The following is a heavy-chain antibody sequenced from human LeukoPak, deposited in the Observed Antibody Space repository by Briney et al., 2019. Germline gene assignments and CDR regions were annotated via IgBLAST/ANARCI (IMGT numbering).Heavy chain of an antibody. CDR1: GFTFSSYA. CDR3: ATKGAGSGSLPVNYMDV. D-gene: IGHD5-12*01. Sequence: PGGSLRLSCAAPGFTFSSYAMHWVRQAPGKGLEWVAVISYDGSNKYYADSVKGRFTISRDNSKNTLYLQMNSLRAEDTAVYYCATKGAGSGSLPVNYMDVWGKGTTVTVSS. J-gene: IGHJ6*03. V-gene: IGHV3-30-3*01. CDR2: ISYDGSNK.